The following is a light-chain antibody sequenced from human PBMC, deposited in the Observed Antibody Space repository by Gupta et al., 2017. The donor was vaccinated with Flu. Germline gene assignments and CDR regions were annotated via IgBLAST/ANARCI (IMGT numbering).Light chain of an antibody. V-gene: IGKV3-15*01. J-gene: IGKJ1*01. CDR3: QQDNNWPRT. CDR1: QSVSSN. Sequence: EIVLMQSPATLSVSPGERATLSCRASQSVSSNLAWYQQKPGQAPRLLIYGASTRATGIPARFSGSGSGTEFTLTISSLQSEDFAVYYCQQDNNWPRTFGQGTKVEIK. CDR2: GAS.